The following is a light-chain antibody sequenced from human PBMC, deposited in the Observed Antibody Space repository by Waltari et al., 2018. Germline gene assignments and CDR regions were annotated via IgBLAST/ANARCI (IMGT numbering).Light chain of an antibody. Sequence: DIQMTQSPSSVSASVGDRVSITCRASQGISTWLAWYQQKPEQAPQLLIYDTSTLQTGVSSRFSGSGAGTEFTLSISNLQPEDFAIYYCQQGNSFPRAFGQGTKLEIK. CDR1: QGISTW. J-gene: IGKJ2*01. CDR2: DTS. V-gene: IGKV1-12*01. CDR3: QQGNSFPRA.